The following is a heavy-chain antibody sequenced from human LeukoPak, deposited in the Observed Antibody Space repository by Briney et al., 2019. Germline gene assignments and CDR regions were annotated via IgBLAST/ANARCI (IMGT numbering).Heavy chain of an antibody. CDR3: ARAPGRENYDSSGYPPLYYYYGMDV. J-gene: IGHJ6*02. CDR1: GFTFSSYS. CDR2: ISSSSSYI. D-gene: IGHD3-22*01. Sequence: GGSLRLSCAASGFTFSSYSMNWVRQAPGKGLEWVSSISSSSSYIYYADSVKGRFTISRDNAKNSLYLQMNSLRAEDTAVYYCARAPGRENYDSSGYPPLYYYYGMDVWGQGTTVTVSS. V-gene: IGHV3-21*01.